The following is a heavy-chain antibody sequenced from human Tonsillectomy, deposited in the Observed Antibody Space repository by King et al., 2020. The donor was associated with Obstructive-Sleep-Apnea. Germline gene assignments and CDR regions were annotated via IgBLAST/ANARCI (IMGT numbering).Heavy chain of an antibody. CDR3: ARFCSITLCPSFGLDV. CDR2: IYYSGNA. V-gene: IGHV4-59*01. J-gene: IGHJ6*02. CDR1: GDSIRSYY. Sequence: VQLQESGPGLVKPSETLSLTCTVSGDSIRSYYWTWIRQPPGKGLEWVGYIYYSGNADYNPSLKSRVTISVDTSKSQFSLKLTSVTAADTAVYYCARFCSITLCPSFGLDVWGQGTTVTVSS. D-gene: IGHD2/OR15-2a*01.